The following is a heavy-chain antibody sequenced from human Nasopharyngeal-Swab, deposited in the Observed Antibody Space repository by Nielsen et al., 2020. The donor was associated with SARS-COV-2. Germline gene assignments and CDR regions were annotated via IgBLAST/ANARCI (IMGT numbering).Heavy chain of an antibody. CDR2: TEIGGTT. J-gene: IGHJ6*02. V-gene: IGHV3-53*01. Sequence: GESLKISCAASGFTFSSYAMSWVRQAPGRGLEWGSVTEIGGTTHYADSVKGRFSISRDSSTNTLYLQMNNVSAEDTAVYYCARDLERSRYDFWSGYYPRYYGMDVWGQGTTVTVSS. CDR1: GFTFSSYA. D-gene: IGHD3-3*01. CDR3: ARDLERSRYDFWSGYYPRYYGMDV.